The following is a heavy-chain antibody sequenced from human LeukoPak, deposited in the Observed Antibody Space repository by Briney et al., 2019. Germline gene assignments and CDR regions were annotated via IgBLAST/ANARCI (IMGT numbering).Heavy chain of an antibody. D-gene: IGHD6-13*01. Sequence: GGSLRLSCAASGFTLSSYNMEWVRQAPGKGLEWVSSISYRSSDIEYADSVKGRFTISRDNGKKSLYLQMNSLRAEDTAVYYCARAYSSSWYSGYLYMDVWGKGTTVTVSS. CDR1: GFTLSSYN. CDR3: ARAYSSSWYSGYLYMDV. CDR2: ISYRSSDI. V-gene: IGHV3-21*01. J-gene: IGHJ6*03.